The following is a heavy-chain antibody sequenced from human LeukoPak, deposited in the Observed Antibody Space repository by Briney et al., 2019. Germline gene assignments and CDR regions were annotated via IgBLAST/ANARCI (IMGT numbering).Heavy chain of an antibody. Sequence: SETLSLTCTVSGGSISSSSYYWGWIRQPPGKGLEWIGSIYYSGSTYYNPSLKSRVTISVDTSKNQFSLKLSSVTAADTAVYYCARGWRAAARKINWFDPWGQGTLVTVSS. V-gene: IGHV4-39*07. CDR1: GGSISSSSYY. D-gene: IGHD6-13*01. CDR3: ARGWRAAARKINWFDP. J-gene: IGHJ5*02. CDR2: IYYSGST.